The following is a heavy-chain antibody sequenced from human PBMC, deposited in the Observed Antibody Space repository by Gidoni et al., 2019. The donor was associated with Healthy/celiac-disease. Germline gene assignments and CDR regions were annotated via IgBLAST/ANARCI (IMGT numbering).Heavy chain of an antibody. CDR2: IYHSGST. V-gene: IGHV4-38-2*01. D-gene: IGHD6-19*01. CDR1: GSSISSGYY. CDR3: ARADRYSSGWYSFDY. Sequence: QVQLQESGPGLVKPSETLSLTCAVSGSSISSGYYWGWIRQPPGKGLEWIGSIYHSGSTYYNPSLKSRVTISVDTSKNQFSLKLSSVTAADTAVYYCARADRYSSGWYSFDYWGQGTLVTVSS. J-gene: IGHJ4*02.